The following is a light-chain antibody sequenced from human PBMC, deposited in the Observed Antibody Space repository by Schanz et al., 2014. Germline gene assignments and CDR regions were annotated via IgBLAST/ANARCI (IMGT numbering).Light chain of an antibody. CDR2: EVS. CDR3: CSYAGSGTNV. V-gene: IGLV2-8*01. J-gene: IGLJ1*01. CDR1: SSDIGDYNY. Sequence: QSALTQPPSASGSPGQSVTLSCTGTSSDIGDYNYVSWYQQHPGKAPKLMIYEVSKRPSGVPDRFSGSKSGNTASLTVSGLQAEDEADYYCCSYAGSGTNVFGTGTKLTVL.